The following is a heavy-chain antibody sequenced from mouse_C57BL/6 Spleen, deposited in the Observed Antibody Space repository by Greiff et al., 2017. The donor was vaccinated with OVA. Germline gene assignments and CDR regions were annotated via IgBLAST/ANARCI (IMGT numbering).Heavy chain of an antibody. V-gene: IGHV1-55*01. CDR2: IYPGSGST. Sequence: QVQLQQPGAELVKPGASVKMSCKASGYTFTSYWITWVKQRPGQGLEWIGDIYPGSGSTNYNEQFKSKATLTVDTSSSTAYMLLSSVTSEYSAVYYCARMRDYDRFDYWGQGTSLTVSS. CDR3: ARMRDYDRFDY. CDR1: GYTFTSYW. J-gene: IGHJ2*02. D-gene: IGHD2-4*01.